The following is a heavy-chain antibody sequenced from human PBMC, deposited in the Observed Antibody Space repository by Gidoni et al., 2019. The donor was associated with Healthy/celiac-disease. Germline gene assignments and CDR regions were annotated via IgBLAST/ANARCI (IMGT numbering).Heavy chain of an antibody. CDR1: GFTFSSYS. J-gene: IGHJ3*02. V-gene: IGHV3-21*01. Sequence: EVQLVESGGGLVKPGGSLRLSCAASGFTFSSYSMNWVRQAPGKGLEWVSSISSSSSYIYYADSVKGRFTISRDNAKNSLYLQMNSLRAEDTAVYYCARGRVYCSSTSCYSNAFDIWGQGTMVTVSS. CDR3: ARGRVYCSSTSCYSNAFDI. D-gene: IGHD2-2*01. CDR2: ISSSSSYI.